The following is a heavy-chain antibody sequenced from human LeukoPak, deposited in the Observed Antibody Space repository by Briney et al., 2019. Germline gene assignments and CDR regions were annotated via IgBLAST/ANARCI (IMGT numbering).Heavy chain of an antibody. CDR1: GFTFSRFN. J-gene: IGHJ6*02. Sequence: GGSLRLSCAASGFTFSRFNMNWVRQAPGKGLEWVSSISISSSYIYYADSVKGRFTISGDNAKNSLYLQMNSLRAEDTAVYYCARGLRPGVVVPAAYYYYYGMDVWGQGTTVTVSS. V-gene: IGHV3-21*01. CDR3: ARGLRPGVVVPAAYYYYYGMDV. CDR2: ISISSSYI. D-gene: IGHD2-2*01.